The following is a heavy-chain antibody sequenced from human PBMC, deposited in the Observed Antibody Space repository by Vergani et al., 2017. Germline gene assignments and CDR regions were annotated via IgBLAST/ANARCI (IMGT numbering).Heavy chain of an antibody. CDR2: INRGSTT. CDR1: GFTFSSDA. J-gene: IGHJ4*02. CDR3: AKEGRSGITPFVAD. V-gene: IGHV3-23*01. Sequence: EVQLLESGGGLVQPGGSLRVSCAASGFTFSSDAMSWVRQAPGKGLEWVSAINRGSTTYYADSVKGRFAISRDNSKNTVFLQMNSLRAEDTAVYYCAKEGRSGITPFVADWGQGTLVTVSS. D-gene: IGHD1-14*01.